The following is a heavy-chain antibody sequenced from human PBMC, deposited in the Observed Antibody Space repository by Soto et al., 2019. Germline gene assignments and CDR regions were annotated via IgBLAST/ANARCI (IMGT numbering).Heavy chain of an antibody. Sequence: GGSLRLSCAASGFTFSSYGMHWVRQAPGKGLEWVAVISYDGSNKYYADSVKGRFTISRDNSKNTLYLQMNSLRAEDTAVYYCAKDVGDGYTTRYFDLWGRDTLVTVSS. CDR3: AKDVGDGYTTRYFDL. D-gene: IGHD5-12*01. J-gene: IGHJ2*01. V-gene: IGHV3-30*18. CDR2: ISYDGSNK. CDR1: GFTFSSYG.